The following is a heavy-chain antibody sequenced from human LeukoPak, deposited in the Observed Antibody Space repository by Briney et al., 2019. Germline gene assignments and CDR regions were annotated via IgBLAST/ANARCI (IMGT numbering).Heavy chain of an antibody. D-gene: IGHD4-23*01. CDR3: AKDLYGDNRFDY. Sequence: QPGASLRLSCAASGFTFSSYAMSWVRQAPGKGLEWASAISGSGGSTYYADSVKGRFTISRDNSKNTLYLQMNSLRAEDTAVYYCAKDLYGDNRFDYWGQGTLVTVSS. V-gene: IGHV3-23*01. J-gene: IGHJ4*02. CDR1: GFTFSSYA. CDR2: ISGSGGST.